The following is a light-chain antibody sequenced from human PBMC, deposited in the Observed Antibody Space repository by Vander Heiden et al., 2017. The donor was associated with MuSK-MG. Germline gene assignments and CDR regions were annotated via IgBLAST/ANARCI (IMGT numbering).Light chain of an antibody. V-gene: IGLV2-14*01. CDR3: SSDKSSSTLVV. CDR1: SSDVGGYNY. CDR2: DVS. J-gene: IGLJ2*01. Sequence: QSALTQPASVSGSPGPSLTISCTGTSSDVGGYNYVSWYQQHPGKAPKLMIFDVSNRPSGVANRFSGSKSGNTASMTISGLQAEDEADYYCSSDKSSSTLVVFGGGTKLTVL.